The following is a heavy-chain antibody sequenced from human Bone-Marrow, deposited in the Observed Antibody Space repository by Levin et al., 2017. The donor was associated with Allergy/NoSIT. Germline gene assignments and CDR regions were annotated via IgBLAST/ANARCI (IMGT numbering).Heavy chain of an antibody. CDR1: GFTFSSYG. D-gene: IGHD3-10*01. V-gene: IGHV3-30*18. CDR2: ISYDGSNK. J-gene: IGHJ4*02. CDR3: AKELTSLWFGELLGCDY. Sequence: GGSLRLSCAASGFTFSSYGMHWVRQAPGKGLEWVAVISYDGSNKYYADSVKGRFTISRDNSKNTLYLQMNSLRAEDTAVYYCAKELTSLWFGELLGCDYWGQGTLVTVSS.